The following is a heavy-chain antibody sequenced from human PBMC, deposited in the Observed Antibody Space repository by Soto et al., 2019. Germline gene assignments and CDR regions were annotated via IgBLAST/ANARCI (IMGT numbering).Heavy chain of an antibody. CDR1: GFTFIDYA. Sequence: HPGGSLRLSCAASGFTFIDYAMHWVRQAPGKGLEWVAVISYDGSNKYYADSVKGRFTISRDNAKNSLYLQMNSLRAEDTAVYYCARDGEDIVVVPAPGMDVWGQGTTVTVSS. J-gene: IGHJ6*02. D-gene: IGHD2-2*01. CDR2: ISYDGSNK. CDR3: ARDGEDIVVVPAPGMDV. V-gene: IGHV3-30-3*01.